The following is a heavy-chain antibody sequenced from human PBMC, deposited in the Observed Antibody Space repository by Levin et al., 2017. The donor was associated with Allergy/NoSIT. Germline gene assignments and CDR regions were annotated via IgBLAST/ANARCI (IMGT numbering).Heavy chain of an antibody. CDR1: GGSISSYY. D-gene: IGHD6-13*01. V-gene: IGHV4-59*01. J-gene: IGHJ4*02. CDR3: ARGTSSSWYGGAFFDY. CDR2: IYYSGST. Sequence: SETLSLTCTVSGGSISSYYWSWIRQPPGKGLECIGYIYYSGSTNYNPSLKSRVTISVDKSKNQFSLKLSSVTAADTALYYCARGTSSSWYGGAFFDYWGQGTLVTVSS.